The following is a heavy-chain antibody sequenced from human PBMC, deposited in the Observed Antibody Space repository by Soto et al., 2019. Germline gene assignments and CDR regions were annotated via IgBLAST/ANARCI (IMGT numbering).Heavy chain of an antibody. CDR1: GYTFTSYA. Sequence: SVKVSCKASGYTFTSYAMHWVRQAPGQRLEWMGWINAGNGNTKYSQKFQGRVTITRDTSASTAYMELSSLRSEDTAVYYCARDRYITIFGVTPTAPFDPWGQGTLVTVSS. CDR2: INAGNGNT. CDR3: ARDRYITIFGVTPTAPFDP. V-gene: IGHV1-3*01. D-gene: IGHD3-3*01. J-gene: IGHJ5*02.